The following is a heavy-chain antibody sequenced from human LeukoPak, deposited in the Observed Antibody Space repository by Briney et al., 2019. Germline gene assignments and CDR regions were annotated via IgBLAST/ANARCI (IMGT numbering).Heavy chain of an antibody. Sequence: PGGSLRLSCAASGFTFSDYYISWVRQAPGKGLEWVSYISSTSDYTNYADSVKGRFTIPRDNAQKSLFLQMNSLRVEDTAVYYCARVACGGGSCHYNWGQGTLVTVSS. CDR2: ISSTSDYT. J-gene: IGHJ4*02. CDR1: GFTFSDYY. CDR3: ARVACGGGSCHYN. D-gene: IGHD2-15*01. V-gene: IGHV3-11*06.